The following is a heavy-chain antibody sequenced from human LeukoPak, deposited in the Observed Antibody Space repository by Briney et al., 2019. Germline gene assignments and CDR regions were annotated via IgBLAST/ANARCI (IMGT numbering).Heavy chain of an antibody. Sequence: SETLSLTCTVSGGSISSYYWSWIRQPPGKGLEWIGYIYYSGSTNYDPSLKSRVTISVDTSKNQFSLKLSSVTAADTAVYYCARDLAEPFYYGMDVWGQGTTVTVSS. CDR3: ARDLAEPFYYGMDV. V-gene: IGHV4-59*01. J-gene: IGHJ6*02. CDR2: IYYSGST. D-gene: IGHD3-3*02. CDR1: GGSISSYY.